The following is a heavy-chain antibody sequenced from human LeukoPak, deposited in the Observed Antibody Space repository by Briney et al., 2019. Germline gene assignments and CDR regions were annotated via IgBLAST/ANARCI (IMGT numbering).Heavy chain of an antibody. Sequence: SETLSLTCTVSGGSVSSGGYYWSWIRQHPGKGLEWIGYIYYSGNTYYNPSLKSRVTISVDTSKNQFSLKLSSVTAADTAVYYCARVIAAAGTDYWGKATVDPVSS. J-gene: IGHJ4*02. CDR3: ARVIAAAGTDY. CDR1: GGSVSSGGYY. V-gene: IGHV4-31*03. D-gene: IGHD6-13*01. CDR2: IYYSGNT.